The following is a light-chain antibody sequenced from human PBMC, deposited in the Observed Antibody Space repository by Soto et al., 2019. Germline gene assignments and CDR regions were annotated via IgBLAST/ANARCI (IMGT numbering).Light chain of an antibody. CDR2: GAS. Sequence: EIVLTQSPGTLSLSPGERATLSCMAIQSVRSSYLAWYPQKPGQAPRLLLYGASSRATGIPDRFSGSGSGTDFTLTIRRLEPEDVAVYYCQQEGRSGTFGQGTKVEIK. CDR1: QSVRSSY. V-gene: IGKV3-20*01. CDR3: QQEGRSGT. J-gene: IGKJ1*01.